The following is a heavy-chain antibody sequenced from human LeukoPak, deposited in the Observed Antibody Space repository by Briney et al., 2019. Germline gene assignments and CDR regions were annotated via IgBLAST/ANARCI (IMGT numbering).Heavy chain of an antibody. D-gene: IGHD4-11*01. Sequence: SVKVSCKASGGTFSSYAISWVRQAPGQGLEWMGRIIPIFGIANYAQKFQGRVTITADKSTSTAYMELSSLRSEDTAVYYCARDYSNYGVDPWGQGTLVTVSS. CDR2: IIPIFGIA. CDR1: GGTFSSYA. CDR3: ARDYSNYGVDP. J-gene: IGHJ5*02. V-gene: IGHV1-69*04.